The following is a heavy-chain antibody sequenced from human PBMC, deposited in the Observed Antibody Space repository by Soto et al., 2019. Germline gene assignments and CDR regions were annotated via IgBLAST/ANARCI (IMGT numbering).Heavy chain of an antibody. D-gene: IGHD3-22*01. CDR1: GFTFNIYA. Sequence: EVQLLESGGDLIQPGGSLRLSCAASGFTFNIYAMAWVRQAPGQGLEWVSAISRYGDFTYYADSVEGRFTISRDNSKNALYLQMSSLRAEDTALYYCAKDRYLDHDSRGYLFDNWGQGTLVTVSS. V-gene: IGHV3-23*01. J-gene: IGHJ4*02. CDR2: ISRYGDFT. CDR3: AKDRYLDHDSRGYLFDN.